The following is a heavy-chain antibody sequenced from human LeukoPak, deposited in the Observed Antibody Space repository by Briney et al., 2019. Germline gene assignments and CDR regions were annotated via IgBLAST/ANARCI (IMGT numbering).Heavy chain of an antibody. CDR3: ARPVPGRFHY. Sequence: SETLSLTCTVSGGSISSYYWSWIRQPPGKGLEWTGYIYYSGSTNYNPSLNSRVTISVDTSKNQFSLRLSSVTAADTAIYYCARPVPGRFHYWAQATLLTLS. CDR1: GGSISSYY. CDR2: IYYSGST. J-gene: IGHJ4*02. V-gene: IGHV4-59*08. D-gene: IGHD6-19*01.